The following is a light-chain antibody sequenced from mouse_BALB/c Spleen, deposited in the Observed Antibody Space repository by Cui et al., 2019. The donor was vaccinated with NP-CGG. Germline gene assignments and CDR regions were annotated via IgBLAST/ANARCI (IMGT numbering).Light chain of an antibody. CDR1: TGAVTTSNY. V-gene: IGLV2*02. CDR2: STS. Sequence: QAIVIPASALTTSPCGTVILTCSSSTGAVTTSNYAKWVQEKPDQLFTGIIRSTSNRAPGVSVRFSGSLIGDKAARTITGAQTDDDAMYFCALWYSTHWVFGGGTKLTVL. J-gene: IGLJ1*01. CDR3: ALWYSTHWV.